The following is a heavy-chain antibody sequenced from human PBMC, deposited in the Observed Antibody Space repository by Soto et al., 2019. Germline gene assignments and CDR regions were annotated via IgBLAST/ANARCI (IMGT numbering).Heavy chain of an antibody. V-gene: IGHV2-5*02. Sequence: VGLRNIRQPPGKALEWLALISWDDDKRYSPSLKSRLTITKDTSKNQVVLTMTNMDPVDTATYYRAHRHSNYIDYWGQGTLVTVSS. J-gene: IGHJ4*02. D-gene: IGHD4-4*01. CDR2: ISWDDDK. CDR1: VG. CDR3: AHRHSNYIDY.